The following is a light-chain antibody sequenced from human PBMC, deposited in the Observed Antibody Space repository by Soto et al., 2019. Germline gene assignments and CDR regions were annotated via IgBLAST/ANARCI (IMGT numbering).Light chain of an antibody. CDR2: GAS. J-gene: IGKJ2*01. Sequence: EIVLTQSPGTLSLSPGERATLSCRASQSVSSSYLAWYQQKPGQAPRLLIYGASSRATGSPDRFSGSGSGTDFSLTISRLEPEDFAVYYCQQYGSSPTTYTFGQGTKLEIK. CDR3: QQYGSSPTTYT. V-gene: IGKV3-20*01. CDR1: QSVSSSY.